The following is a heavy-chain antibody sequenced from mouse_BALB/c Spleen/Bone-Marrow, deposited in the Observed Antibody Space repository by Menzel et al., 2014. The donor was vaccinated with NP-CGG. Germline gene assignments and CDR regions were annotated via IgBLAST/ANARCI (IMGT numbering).Heavy chain of an antibody. CDR1: GYTFTSYW. J-gene: IGHJ3*01. CDR3: ARSTGLRRGFAY. V-gene: IGHV1-7*01. Sequence: VKLMESGAELARPGASVKMSCKASGYTFTSYWMHWVKQSPGQGLEWIGYINSSTGYAEYNQKFKDKATLTADKSSSKANKQLSSLIYEAYALYYCARSTGLRRGFAYWGQGTLVTVSA. CDR2: INSSTGYA. D-gene: IGHD2-4*01.